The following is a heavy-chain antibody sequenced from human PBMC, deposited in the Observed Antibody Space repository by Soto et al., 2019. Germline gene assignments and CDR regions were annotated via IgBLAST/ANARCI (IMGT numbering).Heavy chain of an antibody. CDR1: GGSFSGYY. CDR2: INHSGST. V-gene: IGHV4-34*01. CDR3: AGASSGYYYYYYGMDV. J-gene: IGHJ6*02. Sequence: SETLSLTCAVYGGSFSGYYWSWIRQPPGKGLEWIGEINHSGSTNYNPSLKSRVTISVDTSKNQFSLKLSSVTAAGTAVYYCAGASSGYYYYYYGMDVWGQGTTVTVSS. D-gene: IGHD3-22*01.